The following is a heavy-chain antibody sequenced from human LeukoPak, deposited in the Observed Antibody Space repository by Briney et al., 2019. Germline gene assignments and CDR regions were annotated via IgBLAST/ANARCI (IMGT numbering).Heavy chain of an antibody. Sequence: SETLSLTCTVSGGSTSRHYWSWIRQPLGKELEWIGCIYNSGSTRYNPSLTSRVTISEDTSKNQFSLRLNSVTAADTAVYFCARASAGAIFYYGMDVWGQGTTVTVSS. D-gene: IGHD3-9*01. CDR2: IYNSGST. J-gene: IGHJ6*02. V-gene: IGHV4-59*11. CDR1: GGSTSRHY. CDR3: ARASAGAIFYYGMDV.